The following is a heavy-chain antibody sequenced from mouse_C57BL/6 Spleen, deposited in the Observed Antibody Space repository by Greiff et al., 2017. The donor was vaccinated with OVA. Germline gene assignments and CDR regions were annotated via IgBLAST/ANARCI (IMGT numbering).Heavy chain of an antibody. V-gene: IGHV1-81*01. J-gene: IGHJ3*01. D-gene: IGHD1-1*01. CDR3: ARIITTVVEGAWFAY. CDR1: GYTFTSYG. Sequence: QVQLQQSGAELARPGASVKLSCKASGYTFTSYGISWVKQRTGQGLEWIGEIYPRSGNTYYNEKFKGKATLTADKSSSTASMELRSLTSEDTAVYFCARIITTVVEGAWFAYWGQGTLVTVSA. CDR2: IYPRSGNT.